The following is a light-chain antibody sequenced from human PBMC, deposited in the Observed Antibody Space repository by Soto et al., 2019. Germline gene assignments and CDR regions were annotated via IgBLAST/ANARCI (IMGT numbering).Light chain of an antibody. Sequence: RQSKDPLTVSSGESATLACRPSQNIRSSYLAWYQQKPGQAPRLLIYGASSRATGIPDRFSGRESGTDFTGTICRHSCGAVAAYYWHQHCTSAWTFGQGTKVDIK. CDR1: QNIRSSY. J-gene: IGKJ1*01. V-gene: IGKV3-20*01. CDR2: GAS. CDR3: HQHCTSAWT.